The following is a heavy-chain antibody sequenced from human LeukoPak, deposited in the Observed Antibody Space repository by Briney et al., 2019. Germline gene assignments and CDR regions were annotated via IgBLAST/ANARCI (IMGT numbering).Heavy chain of an antibody. D-gene: IGHD2-2*01. CDR2: ISSSSSYI. Sequence: GESLRLSCAASGFTFSSYSMNWVRQAPGKGLEWVSSISSSSSYIYYADSVKGRFIISRDNAKNSLYLQMNSLRAEDTAVYYCARECSSTSCYFHYWGQGTLVTVSS. J-gene: IGHJ4*02. CDR1: GFTFSSYS. V-gene: IGHV3-21*01. CDR3: ARECSSTSCYFHY.